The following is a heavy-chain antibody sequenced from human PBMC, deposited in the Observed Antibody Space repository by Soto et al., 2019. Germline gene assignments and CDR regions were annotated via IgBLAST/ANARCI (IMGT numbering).Heavy chain of an antibody. CDR3: ARDKGSSGWPARYYFDY. CDR1: GFTFSSYA. D-gene: IGHD6-19*01. CDR2: ISGSGGST. V-gene: IGHV3-23*01. J-gene: IGHJ4*02. Sequence: GGSLRLSCAASGFTFSSYAMSWVRQAPGKGLEWVSAISGSGGSTYYADSVKGRFTISRDNAKNSLYLQMNSLRAEDTSVYYCARDKGSSGWPARYYFDYWGQGTLVTVSS.